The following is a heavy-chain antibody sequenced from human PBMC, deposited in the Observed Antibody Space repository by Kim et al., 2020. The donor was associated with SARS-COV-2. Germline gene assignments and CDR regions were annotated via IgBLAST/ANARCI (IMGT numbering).Heavy chain of an antibody. CDR3: ARGAYSNGYLDY. J-gene: IGHJ4*02. Sequence: YAESVKGRLTIPRDNAKNLLYLQMNSLRVEETAVYYCARGAYSNGYLDYWGLGTLVTVSS. D-gene: IGHD3-22*01. V-gene: IGHV3-48*03.